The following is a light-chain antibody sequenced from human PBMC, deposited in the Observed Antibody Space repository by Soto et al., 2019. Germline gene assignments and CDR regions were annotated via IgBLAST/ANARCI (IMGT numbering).Light chain of an antibody. CDR3: QQYDILPIT. CDR2: AAS. CDR1: QDISNY. J-gene: IGKJ5*01. V-gene: IGKV1-33*01. Sequence: DIQMTQSPSSLSASVGDRVTITCQASQDISNYLTWYQQKPGKAPKLLIFAASNLETGVPSRFSGTGSGTDFTFTISSLQPEDVATYYCQQYDILPITFGQGTRLDMK.